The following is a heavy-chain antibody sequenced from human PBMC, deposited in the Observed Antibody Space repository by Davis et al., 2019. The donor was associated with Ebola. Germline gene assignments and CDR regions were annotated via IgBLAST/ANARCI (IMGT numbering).Heavy chain of an antibody. CDR2: ITGSGYST. D-gene: IGHD1-26*01. CDR1: GFTFSKYA. J-gene: IGHJ3*02. V-gene: IGHV3-23*01. CDR3: AKDTSNIWFDI. Sequence: GGSLRLSCVVSGFTFSKYAMSWVRQAPGKGLEWVSSITGSGYSTHYADSVAGRFTISRDNSRNTLYLQMNGLRVEDTAIYYCAKDTSNIWFDIWGQGTMVTVSS.